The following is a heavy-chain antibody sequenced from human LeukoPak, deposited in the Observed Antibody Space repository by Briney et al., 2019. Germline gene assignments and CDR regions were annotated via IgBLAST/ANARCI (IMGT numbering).Heavy chain of an antibody. CDR3: AKVDEWSAYYFDY. Sequence: GGSLRLSCAASGFTFSSYAMHWGRQAPGKGLEWGAVISYDGSNKYYADSVKGRFTISRDNSKNTLYLQMNSLRAEDTAVYYCAKVDEWSAYYFDYWGQGTLVTVSS. CDR2: ISYDGSNK. V-gene: IGHV3-30*04. J-gene: IGHJ4*02. CDR1: GFTFSSYA. D-gene: IGHD1-26*01.